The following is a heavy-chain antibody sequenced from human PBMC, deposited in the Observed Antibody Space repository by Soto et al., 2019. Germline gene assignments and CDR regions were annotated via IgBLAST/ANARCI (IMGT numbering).Heavy chain of an antibody. D-gene: IGHD3-22*01. CDR3: ARLYYDSSGYYGIQH. CDR2: INPNSGGT. J-gene: IGHJ1*01. V-gene: IGHV1-2*02. CDR1: GYTFTGYY. Sequence: EASVKVSCKASGYTFTGYYMHWVRQAPGQGLEWMGWINPNSGGTNYAQKFQGRVTMTRDTSISTAYMELSRLRSDDTAVYYCARLYYDSSGYYGIQHWGQGTLVTVSS.